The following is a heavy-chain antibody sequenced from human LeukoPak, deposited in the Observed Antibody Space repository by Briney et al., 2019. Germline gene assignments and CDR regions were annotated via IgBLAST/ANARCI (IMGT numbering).Heavy chain of an antibody. V-gene: IGHV3-23*01. Sequence: PGGSLRLSCAASGFTFSSYAMSWVRQAPGEGLEWVSAISGSGGSTYYADSVKGRFTISRDNSKNTLYLQMNSLRAEDTAVYYCAKDPQYYYDSSGYSFDYWAQGPLATVSS. J-gene: IGHJ4*02. CDR2: ISGSGGST. D-gene: IGHD3-22*01. CDR3: AKDPQYYYDSSGYSFDY. CDR1: GFTFSSYA.